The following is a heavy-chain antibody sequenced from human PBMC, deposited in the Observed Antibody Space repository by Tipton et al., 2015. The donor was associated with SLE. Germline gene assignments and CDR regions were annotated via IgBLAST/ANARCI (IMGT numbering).Heavy chain of an antibody. V-gene: IGHV4-39*01. CDR3: ARTSTYYDFWSGSYYYYYYMDV. CDR2: IYYSVST. CDR1: GGSISSSSYY. Sequence: TLSLTCTVSGGSISSSSYYWGWIRQPPGKGLEWIGSIYYSVSTYYTPSLQSRVTISVDTSKNQFSLKLSSVTAADTAVYYCARTSTYYDFWSGSYYYYYYMDVWGKGTTVTVSS. D-gene: IGHD3-3*01. J-gene: IGHJ6*03.